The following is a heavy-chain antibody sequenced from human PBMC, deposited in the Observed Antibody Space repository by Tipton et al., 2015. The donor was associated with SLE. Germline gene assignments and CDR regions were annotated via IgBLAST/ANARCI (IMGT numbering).Heavy chain of an antibody. Sequence: GLVKPSETLSLTCTVSGGSISSYYWSWIRQPPGKGLEWIGYIYYSGSTNYNPSLKSRLTMSVDTSKNQFSLKLSSVTAADTAVYYCARVMGTTVLHAFDIWGQGTMVTVSS. J-gene: IGHJ3*02. D-gene: IGHD1-1*01. CDR2: IYYSGST. CDR1: GGSISSYY. V-gene: IGHV4-59*08. CDR3: ARVMGTTVLHAFDI.